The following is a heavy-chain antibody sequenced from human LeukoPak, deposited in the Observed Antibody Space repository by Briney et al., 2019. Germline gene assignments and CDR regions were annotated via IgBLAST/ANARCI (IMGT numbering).Heavy chain of an antibody. V-gene: IGHV3-21*01. Sequence: GGSLRLSCAASGFTFSSYSLNWVRQAPGRGLEWVSSISSSSDYIYYADSVKGRFTISRDNAKNSLYLQMNSLRAEDTAVYYCARENVSPAWYDPWGQGTLVTVSS. CDR2: ISSSSDYI. CDR1: GFTFSSYS. CDR3: ARENVSPAWYDP. J-gene: IGHJ5*02. D-gene: IGHD3-10*02.